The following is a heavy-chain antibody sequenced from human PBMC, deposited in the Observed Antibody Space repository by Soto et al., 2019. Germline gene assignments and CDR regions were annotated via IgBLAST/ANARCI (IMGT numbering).Heavy chain of an antibody. Sequence: EVPLVESGGGLVQPGGSLRLSCAASGFTFSSYAMHWVRQAPGKGLECVSAISSNGGSTYYANSVKGRFTISRDNSKNTLYLQMGSLRAEDMAVYYCARGGSGSYYFDYWGQGTLVTVSS. J-gene: IGHJ4*02. D-gene: IGHD1-26*01. CDR1: GFTFSSYA. CDR2: ISSNGGST. CDR3: ARGGSGSYYFDY. V-gene: IGHV3-64*01.